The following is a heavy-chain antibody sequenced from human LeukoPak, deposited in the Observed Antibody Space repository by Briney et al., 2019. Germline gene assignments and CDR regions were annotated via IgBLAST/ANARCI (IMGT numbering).Heavy chain of an antibody. V-gene: IGHV3-30-3*01. CDR2: ISYDGGNK. J-gene: IGHJ6*02. Sequence: SVISYDGGNKYYADSVKGRFTISRDNSKNTLYLQMNSLRAEDTAVYYCASCLYYYYGMDVWGQGTTVTVSS. CDR3: ASCLYYYYGMDV.